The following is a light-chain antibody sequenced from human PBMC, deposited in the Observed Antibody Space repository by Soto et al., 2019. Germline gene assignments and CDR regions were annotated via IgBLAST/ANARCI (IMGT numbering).Light chain of an antibody. J-gene: IGKJ4*01. CDR3: QQRSNWLT. CDR1: QSVSNNY. CDR2: GAS. Sequence: EIVLTQSPGTLSLSPGERATLSCRASQSVSNNYLAWYQQKPGQAPRLLIYGASNRATGIPDRVSGSGSGTDFTLTISSLEPEDFAVYYCQQRSNWLTFGGGTKVDIK. V-gene: IGKV3D-20*02.